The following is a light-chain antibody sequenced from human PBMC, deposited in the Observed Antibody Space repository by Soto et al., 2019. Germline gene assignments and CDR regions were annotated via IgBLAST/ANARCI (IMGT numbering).Light chain of an antibody. V-gene: IGLV2-23*02. CDR1: RSDVGSYNS. J-gene: IGLJ2*01. Sequence: QSALTQPASVSGSPGQSITISCTGTRSDVGSYNSIAWYQQHPGKAPRVVIFEVTKRPSGISDRFSGSKSGYTASLTISGLQAEDEAGYFCFSYAGNSIWLFGGGTQLTVL. CDR3: FSYAGNSIWL. CDR2: EVT.